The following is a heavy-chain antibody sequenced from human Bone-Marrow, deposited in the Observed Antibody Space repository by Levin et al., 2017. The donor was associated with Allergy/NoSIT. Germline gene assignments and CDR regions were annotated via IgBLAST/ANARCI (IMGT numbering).Heavy chain of an antibody. D-gene: IGHD3-10*01. J-gene: IGHJ4*02. V-gene: IGHV3-30-3*01. CDR3: ARDRGGYLDY. CDR2: ISYDGSNK. Sequence: LSLTCAASGFTFSSYAMHWVRQAPGKGLEWVAVISYDGSNKYYADSVKGRFTISRDNSKNTLYLQMNSLRAEDTAVYYCARDRGGYLDYWGQGTLVTVSS. CDR1: GFTFSSYA.